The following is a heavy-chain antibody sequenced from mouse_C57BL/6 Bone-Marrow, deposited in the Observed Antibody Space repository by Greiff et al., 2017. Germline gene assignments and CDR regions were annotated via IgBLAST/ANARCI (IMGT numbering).Heavy chain of an antibody. CDR3: ARSWLREGYFDY. Sequence: QVQLQQSGAELVRPGTSVKMSCKASGYTFPNYWIGWAKQRPGHGLEWIGDIYPGGGYTNYNEKFKGKATLTADKYSSAAYMQCSSLTSEDSAIYYCARSWLREGYFDYWGQGTTLTVSS. CDR1: GYTFPNYW. CDR2: IYPGGGYT. D-gene: IGHD2-2*01. V-gene: IGHV1-63*01. J-gene: IGHJ2*01.